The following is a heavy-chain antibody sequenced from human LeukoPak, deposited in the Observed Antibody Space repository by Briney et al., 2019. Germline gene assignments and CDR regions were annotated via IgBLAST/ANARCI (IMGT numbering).Heavy chain of an antibody. Sequence: SETLSLICAVSGGSIISGGYSWSWTRQPPGKGLEWSGHIYHSGSTHYNPSLKSRVTISVDRSKNQFSLRLSSVTAADTAVYYCARGWGRYGNWFDPWGQGTLVTVSS. CDR3: ARGWGRYGNWFDP. J-gene: IGHJ5*02. CDR1: GGSIISGGYS. D-gene: IGHD2-21*02. CDR2: IYHSGST. V-gene: IGHV4-30-2*01.